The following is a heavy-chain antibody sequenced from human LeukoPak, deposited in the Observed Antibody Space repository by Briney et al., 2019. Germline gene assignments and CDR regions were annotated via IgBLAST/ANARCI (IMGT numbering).Heavy chain of an antibody. V-gene: IGHV3-20*04. CDR3: ARDKRYYYGSGSSD. CDR1: GFTFSSYS. Sequence: GGSLRLSCAASGFTFSSYSMNWVRQAPGKGLEWVSGINWNGGSTGYADSVKGRFTISRDNAKNSLYLQMNSLRAEDTALYYCARDKRYYYGSGSSDWGQGTLVTVSS. J-gene: IGHJ4*02. D-gene: IGHD3-10*01. CDR2: INWNGGST.